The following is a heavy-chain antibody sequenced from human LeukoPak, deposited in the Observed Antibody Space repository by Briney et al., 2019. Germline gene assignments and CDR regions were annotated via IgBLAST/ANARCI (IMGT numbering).Heavy chain of an antibody. J-gene: IGHJ4*02. CDR2: ISYDGSNK. D-gene: IGHD6-6*01. CDR3: ARDTLAAQSYYFDY. Sequence: PGGSLRLSCAASGFTFSSYAMHWVRQAPGKGLEWVAVISYDGSNKYYADSVKGRFTISRDNSKNTLYLQMNSLRAEDTAVYYCARDTLAAQSYYFDYWGQGTLVTVSS. CDR1: GFTFSSYA. V-gene: IGHV3-30-3*01.